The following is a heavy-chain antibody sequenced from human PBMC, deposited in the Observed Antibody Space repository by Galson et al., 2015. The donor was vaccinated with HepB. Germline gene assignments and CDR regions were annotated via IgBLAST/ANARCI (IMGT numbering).Heavy chain of an antibody. V-gene: IGHV3-11*05. CDR3: ARVQGIAVAGVVDV. Sequence: SLRLSCAASGFTFSDYYMSWIRQAPGKGLEWVSYISSSSSYTNYADSVKGRFTISRDNAKNSLYLQMNSLRAEDTAVYYCARVQGIAVAGVVDVWGQGTTVTVSS. D-gene: IGHD6-19*01. J-gene: IGHJ6*02. CDR2: ISSSSSYT. CDR1: GFTFSDYY.